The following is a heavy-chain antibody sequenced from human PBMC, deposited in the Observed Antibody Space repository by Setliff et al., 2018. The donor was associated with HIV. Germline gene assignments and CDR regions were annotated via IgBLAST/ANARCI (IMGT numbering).Heavy chain of an antibody. V-gene: IGHV1-46*01. CDR3: ATEDFVRSWGAFDI. CDR1: GYTFTDYY. J-gene: IGHJ3*02. Sequence: GASVKVSCKASGYTFTDYYIHWVRQAPGHGLEWMGILNPSDGSTHYARKFQGRVTITADTSTDTAYMELSSLRSEDTAVYYCATEDFVRSWGAFDIWGQGTMVTVSS. CDR2: LNPSDGST. D-gene: IGHD6-6*01.